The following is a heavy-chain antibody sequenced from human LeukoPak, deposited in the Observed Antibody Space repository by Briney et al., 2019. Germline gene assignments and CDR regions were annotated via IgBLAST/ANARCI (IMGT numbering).Heavy chain of an antibody. CDR1: GFTFTSSA. CDR3: AAALYCSGGSCYTIDY. V-gene: IGHV1-58*02. J-gene: IGHJ4*02. D-gene: IGHD2-15*01. CDR2: IVVGSGNT. Sequence: SVKVSCKPSGFTFTSSAMQWVRQARGQRLEWIGCIVVGSGNTNYAQKFQERVTIPRDMSTSTAYMELSSLRSEDTAVYYCAAALYCSGGSCYTIDYWGRGTLVTVSS.